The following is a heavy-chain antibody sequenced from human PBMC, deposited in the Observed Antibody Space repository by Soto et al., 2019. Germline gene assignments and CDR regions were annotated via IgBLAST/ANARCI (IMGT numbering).Heavy chain of an antibody. V-gene: IGHV4-4*02. J-gene: IGHJ4*02. CDR3: ARRGGRENRTPKYYFDY. Sequence: SETLSLTCAVSGGSISSSNWWSWVRQPPGKGLEWIGEIYHSGSTNYNPSLKSRVTISVDKSKNQFSLKLSSVTAADTAVYYCARRGGRENRTPKYYFDYWGQGTLVTVSS. CDR2: IYHSGST. CDR1: GGSISSSNW. D-gene: IGHD3-10*01.